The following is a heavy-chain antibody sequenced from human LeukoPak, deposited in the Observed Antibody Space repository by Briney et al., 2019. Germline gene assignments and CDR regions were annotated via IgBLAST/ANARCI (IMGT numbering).Heavy chain of an antibody. J-gene: IGHJ4*02. Sequence: SETLSLTCTVSGGSISSSSYYWGWIRQPPGKGLEWIGSIYYSGSTYYNPSLKSRVTISVDTSKNQFSLKLSSVTAADTAVYYCARHTRPTMVRILDYWGQGTLVTVSS. CDR3: ARHTRPTMVRILDY. CDR2: IYYSGST. V-gene: IGHV4-39*01. D-gene: IGHD3-10*01. CDR1: GGSISSSSYY.